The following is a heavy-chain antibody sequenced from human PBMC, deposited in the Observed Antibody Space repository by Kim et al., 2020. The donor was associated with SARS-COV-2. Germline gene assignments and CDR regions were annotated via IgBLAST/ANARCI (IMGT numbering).Heavy chain of an antibody. CDR1: GYTLTELS. J-gene: IGHJ5*02. CDR3: ATDPPVQTRYCSGGSCYSWGS. CDR2: FDPEDGET. Sequence: ASVKVSCKVSGYTLTELSMHWVRQAPGKGLEWMGGFDPEDGETIYAQKFQGRVTMTEDTSTDTAYMELSSLRSEDTAVYYCATDPPVQTRYCSGGSCYSWGSWGQGTLVTVSS. D-gene: IGHD2-15*01. V-gene: IGHV1-24*01.